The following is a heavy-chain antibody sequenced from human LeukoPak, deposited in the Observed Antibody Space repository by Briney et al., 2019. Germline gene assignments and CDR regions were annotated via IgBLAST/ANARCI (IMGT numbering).Heavy chain of an antibody. V-gene: IGHV1-2*02. CDR2: INPNSGGT. CDR3: ARAPPGVRLAGSTGDY. D-gene: IGHD3-3*01. J-gene: IGHJ4*02. CDR1: GYTFTAYY. Sequence: ASVKVSCKASGYTFTAYYIHWVRPAPGQGLEWLGWINPNSGGTSYAQKFQGRVTMTRDTSISTVYMELSSLTSDDTAVYYCARAPPGVRLAGSTGDYWGQGTLVTVSS.